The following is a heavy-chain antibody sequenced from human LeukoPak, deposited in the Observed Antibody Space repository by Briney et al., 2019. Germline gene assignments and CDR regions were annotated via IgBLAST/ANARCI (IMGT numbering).Heavy chain of an antibody. CDR3: ARRSSGWYGDYFDY. J-gene: IGHJ4*02. V-gene: IGHV4-34*01. D-gene: IGHD6-19*01. CDR1: GGSFSGYY. CDR2: INHSGST. Sequence: SETLSLTCAVYGGSFSGYYWSWIRQPPGKGLEWTGEINHSGSTNYNPSLKSRVTISVDTSKNQFSLKLSSVTAADTAVYYCARRSSGWYGDYFDYWGQGTLVTVSS.